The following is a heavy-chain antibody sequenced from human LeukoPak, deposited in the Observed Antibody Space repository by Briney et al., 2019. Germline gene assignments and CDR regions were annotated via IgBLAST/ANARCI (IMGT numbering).Heavy chain of an antibody. Sequence: GASVKVSCKVSGYTLTELSMHWVRQAPGKGLEWMGGFDPEDGETIYAQKFQGRVTMTEDTSTDTAYMELSSLRSEDTAVYYCATDRRYCTNGVCYTSWFDPWGQGTLSPSPQ. CDR2: FDPEDGET. V-gene: IGHV1-24*01. CDR1: GYTLTELS. CDR3: ATDRRYCTNGVCYTSWFDP. J-gene: IGHJ5*02. D-gene: IGHD2-8*01.